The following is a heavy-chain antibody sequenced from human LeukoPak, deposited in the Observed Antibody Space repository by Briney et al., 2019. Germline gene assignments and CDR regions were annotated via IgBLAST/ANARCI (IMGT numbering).Heavy chain of an antibody. V-gene: IGHV3-11*06. D-gene: IGHD2-15*01. CDR3: ASELLLDDYYGMDV. CDR2: ISSSSSYT. Sequence: GGSLRLSCAASGFTFSDDYMSWIRQAPGKGLEWDSYISSSSSYTNYADSVKGRFTISRDNAKNSLYLQMNSLRAEDTAVYYCASELLLDDYYGMDVWGKGTTVTVSS. J-gene: IGHJ6*04. CDR1: GFTFSDDY.